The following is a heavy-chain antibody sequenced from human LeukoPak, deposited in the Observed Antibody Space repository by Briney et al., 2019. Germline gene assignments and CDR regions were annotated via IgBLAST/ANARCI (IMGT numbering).Heavy chain of an antibody. CDR2: IYTSGST. CDR1: GGSIRSYY. Sequence: SETLSLTCTVSGGSIRSYYWSWIRQPAGKGLEWIGRIYTSGSTNYNPSLKSRVTMSLDTSKNQFSQKLSSVTAADTAVYYCARDYDFWSGSKAFDIWGQGTMVTVSS. CDR3: ARDYDFWSGSKAFDI. V-gene: IGHV4-4*07. D-gene: IGHD3-3*01. J-gene: IGHJ3*02.